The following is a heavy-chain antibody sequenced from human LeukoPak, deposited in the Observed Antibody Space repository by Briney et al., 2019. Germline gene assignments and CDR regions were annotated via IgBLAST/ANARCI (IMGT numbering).Heavy chain of an antibody. CDR3: ARGMTSTRYWFFDF. V-gene: IGHV4-59*01. Sequence: SETLSLTCAVSGGSISYYYWSWIRQPPGKGLEWIGYINYSGSTNDNPSLKSRVTMSVDTSKNQVSLRLTSVTAADTAAYFCARGMTSTRYWFFDFWGRGTLVTVSS. D-gene: IGHD5/OR15-5a*01. CDR2: INYSGST. CDR1: GGSISYYY. J-gene: IGHJ2*01.